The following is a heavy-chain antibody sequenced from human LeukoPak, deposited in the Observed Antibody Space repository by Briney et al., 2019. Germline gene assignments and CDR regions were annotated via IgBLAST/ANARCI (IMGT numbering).Heavy chain of an antibody. J-gene: IGHJ4*02. Sequence: GGTLRLSCAASGFTFSSYGMSWVRQTPGKGLEWVSGLSGSGGSTYYADSVKGRFTISRDNSKNTLYLQMNSLRAEDTAVYYCAKDGRAVAGTPIDYWGQGTLVTVSS. V-gene: IGHV3-23*01. CDR3: AKDGRAVAGTPIDY. D-gene: IGHD6-19*01. CDR1: GFTFSSYG. CDR2: LSGSGGST.